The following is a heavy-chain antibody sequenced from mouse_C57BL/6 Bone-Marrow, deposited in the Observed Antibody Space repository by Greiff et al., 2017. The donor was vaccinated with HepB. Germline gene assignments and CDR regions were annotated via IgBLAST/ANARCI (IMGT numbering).Heavy chain of an antibody. D-gene: IGHD2-2*01. CDR1: GFTFSSYA. J-gene: IGHJ3*01. CDR3: ARDGDYGYDGD. CDR2: ISDGGSYT. V-gene: IGHV5-4*01. Sequence: EVQRVESGGGLVKPGGSLKLSCAASGFTFSSYAMSWVRQTPEKRLEWVATISDGGSYTYYPDNVKGRFTISRDNAKNNLYLQMSHLKSEDTAMYYCARDGDYGYDGDWGQGTLVTVSA.